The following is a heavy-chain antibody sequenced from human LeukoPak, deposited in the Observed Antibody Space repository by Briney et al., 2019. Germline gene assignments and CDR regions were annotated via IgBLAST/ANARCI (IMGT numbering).Heavy chain of an antibody. CDR1: GGSISSGGYY. V-gene: IGHV4-31*03. J-gene: IGHJ5*02. D-gene: IGHD6-19*01. CDR3: ARVRRYSSGWPDNWFDP. CDR2: IYYSGST. Sequence: PSQTLSLTCTVSGGSISSGGYYWSWIRQHPGKGLEWIGCIYYSGSTYYNPSLKSRVTISVDTSKNQFSLKLSSVTAADTAVYYCARVRRYSSGWPDNWFDPWGQGTLVTVSS.